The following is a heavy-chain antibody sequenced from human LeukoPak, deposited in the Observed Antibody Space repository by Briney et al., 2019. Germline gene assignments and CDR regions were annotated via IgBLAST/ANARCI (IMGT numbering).Heavy chain of an antibody. CDR2: ISGSGGST. CDR1: GFIFSSYA. J-gene: IGHJ4*02. CDR3: ARDDTVTTRVGFID. Sequence: GGSLRLSCAASGFIFSSYAMSWVRQAPGKGLEWVSTISGSGGSTYYADSVKGRFTISRDNTKNSLYLQMNSLRAEDTAVYYCARDDTVTTRVGFIDWGQGTLVTVSS. D-gene: IGHD4-17*01. V-gene: IGHV3-23*01.